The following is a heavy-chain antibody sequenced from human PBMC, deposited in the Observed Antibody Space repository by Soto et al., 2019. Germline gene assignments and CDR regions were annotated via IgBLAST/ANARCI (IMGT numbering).Heavy chain of an antibody. CDR1: GGSISSGGYY. CDR3: ARTATFCGSTSCYSVDY. Sequence: PSETLSLTCTVSGGSISSGGYYWSWIRQHPGKGLEWIGYIYYSGSTYYNPSLKSRVTISVDTSKNQFSLKLSSVTAADTAVYYCARTATFCGSTSCYSVDYWGQGTLVTVSS. CDR2: IYYSGST. V-gene: IGHV4-31*03. D-gene: IGHD2-2*01. J-gene: IGHJ4*02.